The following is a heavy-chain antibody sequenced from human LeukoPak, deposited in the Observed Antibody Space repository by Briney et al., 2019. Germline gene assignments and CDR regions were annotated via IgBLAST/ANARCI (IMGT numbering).Heavy chain of an antibody. D-gene: IGHD3-3*01. Sequence: PSETLSLTCTVSGGSISSCYWSWIRQPPGKGLEWIGYIYYSGSTNYNPSLKSRVTISVDTSKNQFSLKLSSVTAADTAVYYCARPRIFGGDAFDIWGQGTMVTVSS. CDR2: IYYSGST. CDR3: ARPRIFGGDAFDI. J-gene: IGHJ3*02. V-gene: IGHV4-59*08. CDR1: GGSISSCY.